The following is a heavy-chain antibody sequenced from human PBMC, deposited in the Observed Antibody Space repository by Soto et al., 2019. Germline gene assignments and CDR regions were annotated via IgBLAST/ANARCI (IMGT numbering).Heavy chain of an antibody. J-gene: IGHJ6*01. V-gene: IGHV3-23*01. CDR2: IRSSGDRT. D-gene: IGHD1-1*01. Sequence: EVQLLESGGGLVQPGGSLRLSCAASGFTFSSYTMSWVRQAPGKGLEWVPFIRSSGDRTYYADSVQGRFIISRDNSKNTLYIQMNSLRAEDTAVYYCAKQQGPGTPYYYAMDVWGQGTTVTVSS. CDR3: AKQQGPGTPYYYAMDV. CDR1: GFTFSSYT.